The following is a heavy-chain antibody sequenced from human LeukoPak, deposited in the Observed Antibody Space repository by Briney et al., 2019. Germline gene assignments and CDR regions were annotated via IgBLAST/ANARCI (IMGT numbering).Heavy chain of an antibody. CDR1: GFTFSSYG. D-gene: IGHD3-16*02. Sequence: GGSLRLSCAASGFTFSSYGMHWVRQAPGKGLEWVAFIRYDGSNKYYTDSVKGRFTISRDNSKNTLYLQMNSLRAEDTAVYYCAKTSYVWGSYRYTWYFDYWGQGTLVTVSS. CDR2: IRYDGSNK. J-gene: IGHJ4*02. CDR3: AKTSYVWGSYRYTWYFDY. V-gene: IGHV3-30*02.